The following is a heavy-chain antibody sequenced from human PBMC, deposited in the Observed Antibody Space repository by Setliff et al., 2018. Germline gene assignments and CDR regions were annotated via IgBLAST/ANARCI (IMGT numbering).Heavy chain of an antibody. CDR3: AANPGIAAGGDFDY. V-gene: IGHV4-34*01. CDR1: GGSFSGYY. CDR2: INHSGNT. D-gene: IGHD6-13*01. Sequence: LETLSLTCAVYGGSFSGYYWSWIRQPPGKGLEWIGEINHSGNTNYNPSLKSRVTISVDTSKNQFALKLSSVTAADTAVYYCAANPGIAAGGDFDYWGQGILVTVSS. J-gene: IGHJ4*02.